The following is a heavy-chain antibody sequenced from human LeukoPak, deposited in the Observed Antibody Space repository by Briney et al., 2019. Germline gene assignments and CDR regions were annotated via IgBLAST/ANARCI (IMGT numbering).Heavy chain of an antibody. CDR3: ASRQYDILTGYDGALDI. V-gene: IGHV3-23*01. D-gene: IGHD3-9*01. Sequence: GGSLILSCAASGFTFSTFAMSWVRQAPGKGLEWVSIISASGGSTYYADSVKGRFTISRDNSKHTLYLQMNSLRAEDTAVYYCASRQYDILTGYDGALDIWGQGTMVTVSS. CDR2: ISASGGST. J-gene: IGHJ3*02. CDR1: GFTFSTFA.